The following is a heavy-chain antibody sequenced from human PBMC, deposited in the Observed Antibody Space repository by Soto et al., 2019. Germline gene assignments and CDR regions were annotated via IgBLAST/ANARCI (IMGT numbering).Heavy chain of an antibody. CDR2: IYSSGST. CDR3: ARDLYASGIWYGMDV. CDR1: GGSISSYY. D-gene: IGHD3-10*01. V-gene: IGHV4-4*07. J-gene: IGHJ6*02. Sequence: LSLTCTVSGGSISSYYWNWIRQPAGKGLEWIGRIYSSGSTNYNPSLNSRVTMSLDTSKNQLSLRLSSVAAADTAMYYCARDLYASGIWYGMDVWGQGTTVTVSS.